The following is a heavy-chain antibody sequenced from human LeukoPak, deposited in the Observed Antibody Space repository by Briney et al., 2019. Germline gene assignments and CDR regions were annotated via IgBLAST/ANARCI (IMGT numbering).Heavy chain of an antibody. J-gene: IGHJ4*02. Sequence: PGGSLRLSCAASGFTFSSYGMHWVRQAPGKGLEWVAVISYDGSNINYAESVKGRFTISRDNSKNTLYLQMNSLRAEDTAVYYCAKDRGDGYNDYWGQGTLVTVSS. CDR2: ISYDGSNI. CDR1: GFTFSSYG. D-gene: IGHD5-24*01. CDR3: AKDRGDGYNDY. V-gene: IGHV3-30*18.